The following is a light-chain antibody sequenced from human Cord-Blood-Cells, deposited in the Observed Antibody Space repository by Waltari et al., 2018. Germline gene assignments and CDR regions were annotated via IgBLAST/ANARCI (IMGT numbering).Light chain of an antibody. CDR3: QQRSNWPRT. CDR1: QSVSSY. J-gene: IGKJ1*01. V-gene: IGKV3-11*01. CDR2: DAS. Sequence: EIVLPQSPATLSLSPGKRATLSCRASQSVSSYLAWYQQKPGQAPRLLIYDASNRATGIPARFSGSGSGTDFTLTISSLEPEDFAVYYCQQRSNWPRTFGQGTKVEIK.